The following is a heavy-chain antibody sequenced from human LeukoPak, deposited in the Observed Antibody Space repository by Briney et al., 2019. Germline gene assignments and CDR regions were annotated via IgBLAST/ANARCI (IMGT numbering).Heavy chain of an antibody. V-gene: IGHV4-34*01. CDR1: GGSFSGYY. J-gene: IGHJ4*02. CDR3: ARRGNTVGFDY. Sequence: PSETLSLTCAVYGGSFSGYYWSWIRQPPGKGLEGIGEINHSGSTNYNPSLKSRVTISVDTSKHQFSLKLSSVTAADTAVYYCARRGNTVGFDYWGQGTLVTVSS. CDR2: INHSGST. D-gene: IGHD3-16*01.